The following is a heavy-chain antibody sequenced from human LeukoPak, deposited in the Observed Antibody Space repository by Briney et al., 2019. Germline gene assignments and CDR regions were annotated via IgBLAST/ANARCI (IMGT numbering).Heavy chain of an antibody. CDR1: GFTFSRYD. Sequence: GGSLRLSCAASGFTFSRYDMHWVRQATGKGLEWVSAIETAGETHYAGSVKGRFTISRENAKNSLYLQMNSLRAGDTAVYYCARKYCSTTSCLFDNWGQGTLVTVSS. CDR3: ARKYCSTTSCLFDN. CDR2: IETAGET. V-gene: IGHV3-13*04. J-gene: IGHJ4*02. D-gene: IGHD2-2*01.